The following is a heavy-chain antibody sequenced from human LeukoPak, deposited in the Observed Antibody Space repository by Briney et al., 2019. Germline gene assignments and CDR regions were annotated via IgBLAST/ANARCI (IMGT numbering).Heavy chain of an antibody. D-gene: IGHD6-13*01. CDR2: IWYDGSNK. CDR3: ARDYGIAAAGVIDY. CDR1: GFTFSSYE. Sequence: PGGSLRLSCAASGFTFSSYEINWVRQAPGKGLEWVAVIWYDGSNKYYADSVKGRFTISRDNSKNTLYLQMNSLRAEDTAVYYCARDYGIAAAGVIDYWGQGTLVTVSS. V-gene: IGHV3-33*08. J-gene: IGHJ4*02.